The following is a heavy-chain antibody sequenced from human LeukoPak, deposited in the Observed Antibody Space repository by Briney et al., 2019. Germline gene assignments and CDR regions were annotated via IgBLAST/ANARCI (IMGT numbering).Heavy chain of an antibody. CDR2: ISAYNGNT. Sequence: ASVKVSCKASGYTFTSYGISWVRQAPGQGREGVGWISAYNGNTNNAQKLQGRVTMTTETSTSTAYMKLRSLRSDDTAVYYCAREAKWEPHPIRCDYGGQGTLVTVSS. V-gene: IGHV1-18*01. D-gene: IGHD1-26*01. CDR1: GYTFTSYG. J-gene: IGHJ4*02. CDR3: AREAKWEPHPIRCDY.